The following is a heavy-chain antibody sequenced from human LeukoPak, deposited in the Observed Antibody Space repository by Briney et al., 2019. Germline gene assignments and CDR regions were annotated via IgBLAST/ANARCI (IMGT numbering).Heavy chain of an antibody. CDR2: IWYDGSDD. D-gene: IGHD3-16*02. CDR3: ARDAPIGYHFDH. Sequence: GGSLRLSCAASGFTFRTFGIHWVRQAPGKGLEWLAFIWYDGSDDYYADSVKGRFTISRGNFKNTLYLQMNSLRVEDTAIYYCARDAPIGYHFDHCGQGTLVTVFS. CDR1: GFTFRTFG. J-gene: IGHJ4*02. V-gene: IGHV3-33*01.